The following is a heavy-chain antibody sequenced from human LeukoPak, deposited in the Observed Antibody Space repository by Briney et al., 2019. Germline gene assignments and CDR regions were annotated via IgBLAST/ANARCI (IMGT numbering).Heavy chain of an antibody. CDR1: GGSISSYY. CDR2: IYYSGST. V-gene: IGHV4-59*08. Sequence: SETLSLTCTVSGGSISSYYWSWIRQPPGKGLEWIGYIYYSGSTNYNPSLKSRVTISVDTSKNQFSLKLSSVTAADAAVYYCARTILQHPRAIDYWGQGTLVTVSS. CDR3: ARTILQHPRAIDY. J-gene: IGHJ4*02. D-gene: IGHD1-26*01.